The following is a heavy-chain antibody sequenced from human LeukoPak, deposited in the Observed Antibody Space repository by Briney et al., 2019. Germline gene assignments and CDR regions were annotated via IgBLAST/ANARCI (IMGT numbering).Heavy chain of an antibody. Sequence: SETLSLTCTVSGGSISSYYWSWIRQPPGKGLEWIGYIYHSGSTDYNPSIKSRVTISVDTSKSQFSLKLTSVAAADTAVYYCARDETGTPGQYFQHWGQGTLVTVSS. CDR1: GGSISSYY. J-gene: IGHJ1*01. D-gene: IGHD1-1*01. CDR2: IYHSGST. V-gene: IGHV4-59*12. CDR3: ARDETGTPGQYFQH.